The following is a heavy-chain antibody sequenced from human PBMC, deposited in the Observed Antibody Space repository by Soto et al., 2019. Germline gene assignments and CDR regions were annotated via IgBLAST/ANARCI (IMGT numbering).Heavy chain of an antibody. D-gene: IGHD3-10*01. V-gene: IGHV3-30*18. CDR2: ISYDGSNQ. CDR1: GFTFSSYG. J-gene: IGHJ6*02. CDR3: AKRRQLGDYYYYGMDV. Sequence: QVQLVESGGGEVQPGKSLRLSCAASGFTFSSYGMHWVRQAPGMRLEWVAIISYDGSNQYYADSMKGRFTISRDNSKNTLYLQMNSLRAEDTAVYYCAKRRQLGDYYYYGMDVWGQGTTVTVSS.